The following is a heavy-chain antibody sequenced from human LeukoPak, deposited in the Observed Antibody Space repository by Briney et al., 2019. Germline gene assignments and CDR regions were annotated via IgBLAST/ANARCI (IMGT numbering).Heavy chain of an antibody. J-gene: IGHJ4*02. Sequence: GGSLRLSCAASGFTFSSCWMHWVRQAPGKGLVWVSHINNDESSTSYADSVRGRFTISRDNAKNTLYLQMNRLRTEDRAVYYCACYGIALPYWGQGTLVTVSS. CDR1: GFTFSSCW. CDR2: INNDESST. CDR3: ACYGIALPY. D-gene: IGHD3-3*02. V-gene: IGHV3-74*01.